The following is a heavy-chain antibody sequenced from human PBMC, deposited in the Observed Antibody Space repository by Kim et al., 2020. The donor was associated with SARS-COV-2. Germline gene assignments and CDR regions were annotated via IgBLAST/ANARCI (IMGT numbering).Heavy chain of an antibody. CDR2: ISSDSAYK. Sequence: GGSLRLSCAASGLTFKTYGMNWVRQALGKGLEWVSSISSDSAYKYYTDSVRGRFTISRDDAENSLYIQMNSLRAADTAVYYCASGSWVGYSRTTLFQY. D-gene: IGHD1-26*01. V-gene: IGHV3-21*06. CDR3: ASGSWVGYSRTTLFQY. J-gene: IGHJ1*01. CDR1: GLTFKTYG.